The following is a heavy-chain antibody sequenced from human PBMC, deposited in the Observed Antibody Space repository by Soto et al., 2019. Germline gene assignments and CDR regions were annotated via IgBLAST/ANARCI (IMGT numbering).Heavy chain of an antibody. CDR2: INPAGTIT. D-gene: IGHD5-18*01. V-gene: IGHV3-74*01. Sequence: GGSLRLSCAASGFPFSHYWMHWVRQTPGKGLVWVSRINPAGTITNYADSVEGRFTISRDNAKNTLYLQMSSLRVEDTAVYYCATYGYGPTDYWGQGTLVTVSS. CDR1: GFPFSHYW. CDR3: ATYGYGPTDY. J-gene: IGHJ4*02.